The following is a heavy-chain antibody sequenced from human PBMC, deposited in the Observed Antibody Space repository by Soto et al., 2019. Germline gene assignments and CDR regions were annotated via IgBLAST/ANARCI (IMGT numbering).Heavy chain of an antibody. CDR2: ISGSGGST. D-gene: IGHD5-12*01. Sequence: GGSLRLSCAASGFTFSSYAMSWVRQAPGKGLEWVSAISGSGGSTYYADSVKGRFTISRDNSKNTLYLQMNSLRAEDTAVYYCARGQGYSGYAELPDAFDIWGQGTMVTVSS. CDR3: ARGQGYSGYAELPDAFDI. J-gene: IGHJ3*02. CDR1: GFTFSSYA. V-gene: IGHV3-23*01.